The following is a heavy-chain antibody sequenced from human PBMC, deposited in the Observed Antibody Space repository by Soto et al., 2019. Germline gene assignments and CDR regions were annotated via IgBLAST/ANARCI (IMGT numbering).Heavy chain of an antibody. CDR2: IYWDDDM. D-gene: IGHD3-16*01. J-gene: IGHJ4*02. Sequence: SGPTLVNPTQTLTLTCSFSGFSLSSSGVGVGWIRQPPGKALEWLALIYWDDDMRYSPSLKRRLTITKDTSKNQVVLTLTDMDPVDTGTYYCARGTGGCNSCYFDYWGQGTLVTVSS. V-gene: IGHV2-5*02. CDR1: GFSLSSSGVG. CDR3: ARGTGGCNSCYFDY.